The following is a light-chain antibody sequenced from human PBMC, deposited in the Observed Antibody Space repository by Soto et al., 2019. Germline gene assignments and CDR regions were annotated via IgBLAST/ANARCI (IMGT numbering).Light chain of an antibody. V-gene: IGLV2-14*01. CDR1: SSDVGGYNY. CDR3: SSFTSTSTQV. J-gene: IGLJ3*02. CDR2: EVS. Sequence: QSALTQPASVSGSLGQSITISCTGTSSDVGGYNYVSWYQQHPGKVPKLMIYEVSNRPSGVSNRFSGSKSANTASLTISGLQADDEADYYCSSFTSTSTQVFGGGTTLTVL.